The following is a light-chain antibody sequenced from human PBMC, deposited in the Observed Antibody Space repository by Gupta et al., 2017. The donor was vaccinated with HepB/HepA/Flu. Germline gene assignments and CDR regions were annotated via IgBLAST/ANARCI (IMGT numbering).Light chain of an antibody. Sequence: EIVLTQSPATLSLSPGERATLSCRASQSVSSYLAWYQQKPGQAPRLLTYDASNRATGITARFSGSGDGTDFTLTISSLEPEDFAVYYCQQRINGPPMCIFGQGTKLEIK. CDR3: QQRINGPPMCI. V-gene: IGKV3-11*01. J-gene: IGKJ2*04. CDR1: QSVSSY. CDR2: DAS.